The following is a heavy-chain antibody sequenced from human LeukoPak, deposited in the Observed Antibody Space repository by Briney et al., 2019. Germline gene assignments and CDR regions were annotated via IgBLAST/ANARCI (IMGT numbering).Heavy chain of an antibody. D-gene: IGHD6-19*01. CDR1: GFIFSNYG. Sequence: GGSLRLSCAASGFIFSNYGMHWVRQAPGKGLEWVAAISNDGSNEYYPNSVKGRFTISRDNSKNTLFLQMNSLRAEDTAVYYCAKAGQWLTVFDYWGQGTLVTVSS. CDR3: AKAGQWLTVFDY. V-gene: IGHV3-30*18. J-gene: IGHJ4*02. CDR2: ISNDGSNE.